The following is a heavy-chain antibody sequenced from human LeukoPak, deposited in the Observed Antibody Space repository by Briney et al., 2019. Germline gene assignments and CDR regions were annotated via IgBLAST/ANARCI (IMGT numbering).Heavy chain of an antibody. CDR2: VNGSGGTT. J-gene: IGHJ6*03. CDR1: GFTFSRYA. V-gene: IGHV3-23*01. Sequence: GGSLRLSCAASGFTFSRYALSWVRQAPGKGLEWVACVNGSGGTTYYRDSVKGRFTISRDNSKNTVYLQMTSLRAEDTALYYCAKHLGSHSFLYYSRDVWGKGTTVTVSS. D-gene: IGHD2-21*01. CDR3: AKHLGSHSFLYYSRDV.